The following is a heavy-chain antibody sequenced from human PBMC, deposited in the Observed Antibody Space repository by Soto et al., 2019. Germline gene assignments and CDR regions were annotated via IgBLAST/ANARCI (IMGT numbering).Heavy chain of an antibody. CDR2: INHSGST. CDR1: GGSFSCYY. V-gene: IGHV4-34*01. Sequence: SETLSLTCAVYGGSFSCYYWSWIRQPPGKGLEWIGEINHSGSTNYNPSLKSRVTISVDTSKNQFSLKLSSVTAADTAVYYCARGRRPYYYDSSRAFFDYWGQGTLVTVSS. CDR3: ARGRRPYYYDSSRAFFDY. J-gene: IGHJ4*02. D-gene: IGHD3-22*01.